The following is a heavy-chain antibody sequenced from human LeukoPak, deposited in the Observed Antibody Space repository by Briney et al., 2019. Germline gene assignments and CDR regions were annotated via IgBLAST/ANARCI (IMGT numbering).Heavy chain of an antibody. Sequence: KAGGSLRLSCAASGFTFTNAWMTWVRQGPGKGLEWVGRIKSKTDGGTLEYAAPVKGRFTISRDDSINTLYLQMNSLRTEDTAVYYCITVSRVRGDAFDIWGQGTMVTVSS. CDR3: ITVSRVRGDAFDI. J-gene: IGHJ3*02. CDR1: GFTFTNAW. D-gene: IGHD3-10*01. CDR2: IKSKTDGGTL. V-gene: IGHV3-15*01.